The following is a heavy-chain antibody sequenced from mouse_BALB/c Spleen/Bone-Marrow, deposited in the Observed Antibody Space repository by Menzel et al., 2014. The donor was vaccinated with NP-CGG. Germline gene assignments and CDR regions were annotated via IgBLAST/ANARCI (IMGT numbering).Heavy chain of an antibody. CDR1: GYTFTSYW. J-gene: IGHJ4*01. CDR2: IYPSDSYT. Sequence: VQGVESGAELVRPGASVKVSCKASGYTFTSYWINWVKQRPGQGLEWIGNIYPSDSYTNYNQNFKDKATLTVDKSSSTAYIQLSSPTSEDSAVYYCTRQYGNYYAMDYWGQGTSVTVSS. CDR3: TRQYGNYYAMDY. D-gene: IGHD2-10*02. V-gene: IGHV1S126*01.